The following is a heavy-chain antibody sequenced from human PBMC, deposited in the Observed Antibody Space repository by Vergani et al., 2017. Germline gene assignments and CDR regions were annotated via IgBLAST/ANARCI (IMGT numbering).Heavy chain of an antibody. J-gene: IGHJ3*02. CDR3: ARGLPPGSYSSRWYGDAFDI. D-gene: IGHD6-19*01. CDR1: GYTFTSYA. CDR2: INAGNGNT. V-gene: IGHV1-3*01. Sequence: QVQLVQSGAEVKKPGASVKVSCKASGYTFTSYAMHWVRQAPGQRLEWMGWINAGNGNTKYSQKFQGRVTITRDTSASTAYMELSSLRSEDTAVYYCARGLPPGSYSSRWYGDAFDIWGQGTMVTVSS.